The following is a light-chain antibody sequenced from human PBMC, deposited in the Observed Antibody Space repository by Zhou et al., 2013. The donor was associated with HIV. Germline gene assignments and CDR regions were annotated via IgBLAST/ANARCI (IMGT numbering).Light chain of an antibody. V-gene: IGKV1-33*01. CDR3: QQYDNFPLT. CDR1: HDITNN. CDR2: GAS. J-gene: IGKJ4*01. Sequence: DIQMTQSPSSLSASVGDRVTITCQASHDITNNLNWHQQKPGKAPKLLIYGASNLETGVPSRFSGSGTGTHFTFTISSLQPEDLSAYYCQQYDNFPLTFGRR.